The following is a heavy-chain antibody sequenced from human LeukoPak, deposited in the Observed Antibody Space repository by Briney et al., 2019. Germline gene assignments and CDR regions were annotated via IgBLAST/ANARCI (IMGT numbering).Heavy chain of an antibody. CDR2: INHSGST. Sequence: PSETLSLTCAVYGGSFSGYYWSWIRQPPGKGLEWIGEINHSGSTNYNPSLKSRVTISVDTSKNQFSLKLSSVTAADTAVYYCARWMVRGVIRRYYGMDVWGQGTTVTVSS. D-gene: IGHD3-10*01. V-gene: IGHV4-34*01. CDR3: ARWMVRGVIRRYYGMDV. J-gene: IGHJ6*02. CDR1: GGSFSGYY.